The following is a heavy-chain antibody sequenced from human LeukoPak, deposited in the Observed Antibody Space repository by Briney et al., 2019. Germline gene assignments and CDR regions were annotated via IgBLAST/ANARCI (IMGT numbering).Heavy chain of an antibody. CDR3: ARHPVTTHTLPARGWFDP. J-gene: IGHJ5*02. V-gene: IGHV5-51*01. Sequence: GESLKISCKGSGYSFTSYWIGWVRPMPGKGLEWMGIIYPGDSDTRYSPSFQGQVTISADKSISTAYLQWSSLKASDTAMYYCARHPVTTHTLPARGWFDPWGQGTLVTVSS. CDR1: GYSFTSYW. CDR2: IYPGDSDT. D-gene: IGHD4-11*01.